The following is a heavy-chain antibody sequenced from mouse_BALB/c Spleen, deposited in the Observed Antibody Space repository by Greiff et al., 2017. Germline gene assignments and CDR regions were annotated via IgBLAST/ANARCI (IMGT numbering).Heavy chain of an antibody. CDR3: ARSLRYDDGFDY. J-gene: IGHJ2*01. D-gene: IGHD2-14*01. Sequence: VQLQQSGTVLARPGASVKMSCKASGYSFTSYWMHWVKQRPGQGLEWIGAIYPGNSDTSYNQKFKGKAKLTAVTSASTAYMQLSSLTSEDSAIYYCARSLRYDDGFDYWGQGTTLTVSS. CDR1: GYSFTSYW. V-gene: IGHV1-5*01. CDR2: IYPGNSDT.